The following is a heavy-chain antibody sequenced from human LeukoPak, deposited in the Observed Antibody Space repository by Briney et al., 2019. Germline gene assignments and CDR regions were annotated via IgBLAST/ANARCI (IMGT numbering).Heavy chain of an antibody. V-gene: IGHV1-46*01. CDR1: GYTFTSNY. Sequence: ASVKVSCKAFGYTFTSNYMHWVRQAPGQGPEWMGVISPSGGSTTYAQKFQGRVTLTRDMSTSTDYLELSSLRSEDTAVYYCARDPSPSIAPGFEFWFDPWGQGTLVTVSS. CDR2: ISPSGGST. J-gene: IGHJ5*02. D-gene: IGHD6-6*01. CDR3: ARDPSPSIAPGFEFWFDP.